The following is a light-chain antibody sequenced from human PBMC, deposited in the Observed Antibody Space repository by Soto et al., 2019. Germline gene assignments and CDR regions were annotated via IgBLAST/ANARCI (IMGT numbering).Light chain of an antibody. CDR1: QSISNH. Sequence: DIQMTQSPASLSASVEDRVIITCRASQSISNHLNWYQQKPGKAPKLLIFAASSLQSGVPSRFSGSGSGTEFTLTISSLQADDFATYYCQQYSAYPYTFGQGTKVDIK. V-gene: IGKV1-39*01. CDR3: QQYSAYPYT. J-gene: IGKJ2*01. CDR2: AAS.